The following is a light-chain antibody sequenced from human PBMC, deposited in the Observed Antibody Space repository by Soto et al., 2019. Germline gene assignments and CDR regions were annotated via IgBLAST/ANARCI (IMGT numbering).Light chain of an antibody. CDR3: QVWDSGSDSGV. J-gene: IGLJ1*01. Sequence: SYELTQPPSVSVAPGKTATITCGGDNIGSKSVHWYQQRPGQAPVLVIFYDRARPSGIPERFSGSNSGSKATLTISRVEAGDEADHYCQVWDSGSDSGVFGTGTKVTVL. CDR1: NIGSKS. V-gene: IGLV3-21*04. CDR2: YDR.